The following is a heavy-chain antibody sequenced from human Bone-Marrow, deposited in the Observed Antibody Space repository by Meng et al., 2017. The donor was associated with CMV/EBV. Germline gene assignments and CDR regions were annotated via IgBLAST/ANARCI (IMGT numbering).Heavy chain of an antibody. Sequence: SETLSLTCTVSGYSISSGYYWGWIRQPPGKGLEWIGSIYHSGSTYYNPSLKSRVTISVDTSKNQFSLKLSSVTAADTAVYYCARDPWEEIRGNPTSGWWGQGTLVTVSS. CDR3: ARDPWEEIRGNPTSGW. J-gene: IGHJ4*02. CDR1: GYSISSGYY. V-gene: IGHV4-38-2*02. D-gene: IGHD4-23*01. CDR2: IYHSGST.